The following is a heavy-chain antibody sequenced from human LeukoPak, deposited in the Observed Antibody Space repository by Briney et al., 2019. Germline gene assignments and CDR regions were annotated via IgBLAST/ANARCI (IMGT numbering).Heavy chain of an antibody. V-gene: IGHV4-59*12. CDR1: GGSISSYY. J-gene: IGHJ4*02. CDR2: IYYSGST. D-gene: IGHD6-13*01. Sequence: PSETLSLTCTVSGGSISSYYWSWIRQPPGKGLEWIGYIYYSGSTNYNPSLKSRVTISVDTSKNQFSLKLSSVTAADTAVYYCARSLGIAAAAYYFDYWGQGTLVTVSS. CDR3: ARSLGIAAAAYYFDY.